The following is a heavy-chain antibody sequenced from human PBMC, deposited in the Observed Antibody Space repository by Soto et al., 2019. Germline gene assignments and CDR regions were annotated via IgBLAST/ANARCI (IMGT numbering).Heavy chain of an antibody. CDR1: AYTFTSYY. D-gene: IGHD5-18*01. CDR3: ARGWGYSYDDFDY. CDR2: INASGGST. Sequence: DSEKVSCKASAYTFTSYYMHWVLQAPVQGSEWMGIINASGGSTSYAQKLQGRVTMTRDTSTSTVYMELSRLRSEDTDVYYCARGWGYSYDDFDYWGQGTSVPVSS. J-gene: IGHJ4*02. V-gene: IGHV1-46*04.